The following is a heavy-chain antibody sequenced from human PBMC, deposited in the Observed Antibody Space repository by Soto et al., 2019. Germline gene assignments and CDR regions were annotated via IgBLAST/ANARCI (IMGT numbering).Heavy chain of an antibody. D-gene: IGHD3-16*01. J-gene: IGHJ6*02. CDR2: ISYDGSNK. CDR1: GFTFSSYG. Sequence: QVQLVESGGGVVQPGRSLRLSCAASGFTFSSYGMHWVRQAPGKGLEWVAVISYDGSNKYYADSVKGRFTISRDNSKNTLYLQMNSLRAEDTAVYYCAKALMITFGGVNGMDVWGQGTTVTVSS. V-gene: IGHV3-30*18. CDR3: AKALMITFGGVNGMDV.